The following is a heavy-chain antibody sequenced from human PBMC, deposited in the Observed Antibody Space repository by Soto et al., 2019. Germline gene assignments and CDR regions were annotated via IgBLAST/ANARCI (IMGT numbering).Heavy chain of an antibody. Sequence: ASVKVSCKASGYTFTSYAMHWVRQAPGQRLEWMGWINAGNGNTKYSQKFQGRVTITRDTSASTAYMELSSLRSEDTAVYYCARDSSGYYYRRFDPWGQGTLVTV. J-gene: IGHJ5*02. V-gene: IGHV1-3*01. CDR3: ARDSSGYYYRRFDP. CDR2: INAGNGNT. D-gene: IGHD3-22*01. CDR1: GYTFTSYA.